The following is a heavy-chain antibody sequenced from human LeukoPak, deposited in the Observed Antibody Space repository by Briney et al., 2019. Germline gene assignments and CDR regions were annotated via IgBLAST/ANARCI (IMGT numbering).Heavy chain of an antibody. Sequence: GGSLRLSCAASGFTFSNYGMNWVRQAPGKGLEWVSGISGSGASTYYADSVKGRFTISRDNSKNTLYLHMNSLRAEDTAVYYCARDSYGDANFDSWGQGTLVTVSS. J-gene: IGHJ4*02. CDR3: ARDSYGDANFDS. CDR1: GFTFSNYG. V-gene: IGHV3-23*01. D-gene: IGHD4-17*01. CDR2: ISGSGAST.